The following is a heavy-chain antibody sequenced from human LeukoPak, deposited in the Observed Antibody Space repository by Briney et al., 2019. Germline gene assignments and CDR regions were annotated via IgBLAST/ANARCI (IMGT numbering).Heavy chain of an antibody. V-gene: IGHV4-4*08. D-gene: IGHD3-22*01. J-gene: IGHJ6*02. CDR2: LYNSGNT. CDR3: ARDHTYYYDSSGYYYYYGMDV. CDR1: GGSISSYY. Sequence: ASETLSLTCTVSGGSISSYYWNWIRQPPGKGLEWIGYLYNSGNTNYNPSLKSRVTISVDTSKNQFSLKLSSVTAADTAVYYCARDHTYYYDSSGYYYYYGMDVWGQGTTVAVSS.